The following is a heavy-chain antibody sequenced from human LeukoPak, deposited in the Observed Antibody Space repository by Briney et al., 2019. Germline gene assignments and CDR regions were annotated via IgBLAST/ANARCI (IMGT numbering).Heavy chain of an antibody. CDR1: GFTFSTYG. V-gene: IGHV3-33*03. CDR2: IWYDGFNK. CDR3: AMRFDF. Sequence: PGGSLRLSCAASGFTFSTYGMHWVRQAPGKGLEWVAVIWYDGFNKYYANSVKGRFTISRDNAKNSLFLQMNSLRAEDTAVYYCAMRFDFWGQGTLVTVSS. J-gene: IGHJ5*01.